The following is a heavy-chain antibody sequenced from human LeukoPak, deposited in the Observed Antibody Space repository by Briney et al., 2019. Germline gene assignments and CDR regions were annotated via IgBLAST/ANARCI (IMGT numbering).Heavy chain of an antibody. J-gene: IGHJ4*02. D-gene: IGHD2-2*01. V-gene: IGHV3-21*01. CDR3: ARDTPVVPTGYFDY. Sequence: GGSLRLSCAASGFTFSRYSMNWVRQAPGNGLEWVSSISSSSSYIHYADSVKGRFTISRDNAKNSLYLQMNSLRAEDTAVYYCARDTPVVPTGYFDYWGQGTLVTVSS. CDR2: ISSSSSYI. CDR1: GFTFSRYS.